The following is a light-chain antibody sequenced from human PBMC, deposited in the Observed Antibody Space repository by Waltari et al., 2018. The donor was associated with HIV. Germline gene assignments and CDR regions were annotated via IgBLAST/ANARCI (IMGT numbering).Light chain of an antibody. V-gene: IGLV2-14*03. J-gene: IGLJ2*01. CDR3: GSYTTTSTLGV. CDR2: DVT. Sequence: QSALTQPASVSGSPGQSITISCIGSSSDVGAYDFFSWYQQHPGKAPKLLIYDVTHRPSGISARFSGSKSGNTASLTISGLQADDEADYYCGSYTTTSTLGVFGGGTKLTVL. CDR1: SSDVGAYDF.